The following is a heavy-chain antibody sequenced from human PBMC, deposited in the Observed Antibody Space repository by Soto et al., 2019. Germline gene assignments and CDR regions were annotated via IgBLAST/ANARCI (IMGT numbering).Heavy chain of an antibody. CDR3: ESRITGAPIYYYGMAV. D-gene: IGHD1-20*01. J-gene: IGHJ6*02. V-gene: IGHV1-69*12. Sequence: QVQLVQSGAEVKKPGSSVKVSCKASGGTFSSYAINWVRQAPGQGLEWMGGIIPIFGTADYAQKFQGRVTITAGDSTSTAYMELSILRSEDTAGYYCESRITGAPIYYYGMAVWGQGNTVTVSS. CDR2: IIPIFGTA. CDR1: GGTFSSYA.